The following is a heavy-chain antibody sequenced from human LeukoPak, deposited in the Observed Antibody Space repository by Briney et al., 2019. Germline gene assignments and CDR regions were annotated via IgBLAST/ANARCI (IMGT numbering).Heavy chain of an antibody. CDR3: ARENWNGGY. CDR1: GFTFSSYE. CDR2: IYSGGST. V-gene: IGHV3-53*01. D-gene: IGHD1-1*01. Sequence: GGSLRLSCAASGFTFSSYEMNWVRQAPGKGLEWVSVIYSGGSTYYAGSVKGRFTISRDNSKNTLYLQMNSLRAEDTAVYYCARENWNGGYWGQGTLVTVSS. J-gene: IGHJ4*02.